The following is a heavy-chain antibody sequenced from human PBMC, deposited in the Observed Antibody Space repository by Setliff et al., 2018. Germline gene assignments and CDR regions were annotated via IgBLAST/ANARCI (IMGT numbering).Heavy chain of an antibody. CDR1: GGSFGDYY. CDR3: AKQGSYYYYMDV. D-gene: IGHD6-13*01. V-gene: IGHV4-34*01. Sequence: SETLSLTCAVYGGSFGDYYWSWIRQSPGKGLEWIGEINHRGNTNYNPSLKSRVTMSVDTSKNQFSLKLRSMTAADTAVYYCAKQGSYYYYMDVWSKGTTVTVSS. J-gene: IGHJ6*03. CDR2: INHRGNT.